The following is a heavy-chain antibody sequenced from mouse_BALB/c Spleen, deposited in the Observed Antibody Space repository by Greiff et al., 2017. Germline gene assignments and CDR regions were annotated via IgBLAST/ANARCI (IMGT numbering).Heavy chain of an antibody. J-gene: IGHJ4*01. Sequence: EVQLVESGGGLVKPGGSLKLSCAASGFTFSSYAMSWVRQSPEKRLEWVAEISSGGSYTYYPDTVTGRFTISRDNAKNTLYLEMSSLRSEDTAMYYCARDYRYDDYAMDDWGQGTSVTVSS. CDR3: ARDYRYDDYAMDD. V-gene: IGHV5-9-4*01. CDR2: ISSGGSYT. CDR1: GFTFSSYA. D-gene: IGHD2-14*01.